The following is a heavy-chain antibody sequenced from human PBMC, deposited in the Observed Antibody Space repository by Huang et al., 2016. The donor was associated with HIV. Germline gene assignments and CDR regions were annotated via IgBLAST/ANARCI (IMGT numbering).Heavy chain of an antibody. CDR3: ARGGPYSRDYYYYGMDV. J-gene: IGHJ6*02. D-gene: IGHD6-13*01. Sequence: QVQLQESGPGLVKPSETLSLTCTVSGGSISSYYWSWLRQPPGKGLECIGYIHYSGSTNYNPSLKSRVTTSVYTSKNQFFLKLSSVTAADTAVYYCARGGPYSRDYYYYGMDVWGQGTTVTVSS. CDR2: IHYSGST. CDR1: GGSISSYY. V-gene: IGHV4-59*01.